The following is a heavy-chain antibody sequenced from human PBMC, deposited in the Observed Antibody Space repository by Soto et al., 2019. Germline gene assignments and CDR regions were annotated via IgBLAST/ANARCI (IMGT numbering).Heavy chain of an antibody. Sequence: GGSLRLSCIGSGFSFSAYNMNWVRQAPGKGLEWVSSIKVGSSRIYQPDSMKGRFTISRDDARNSVYLQINSLRAEDTALYFCVRSPKIGVRGAFWGRGPQVTVSS. J-gene: IGHJ1*01. CDR3: VRSPKIGVRGAF. CDR1: GFSFSAYN. D-gene: IGHD3-16*01. CDR2: IKVGSSRI. V-gene: IGHV3-21*01.